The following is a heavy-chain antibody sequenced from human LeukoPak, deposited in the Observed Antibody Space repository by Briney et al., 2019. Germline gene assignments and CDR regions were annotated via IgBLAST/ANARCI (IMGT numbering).Heavy chain of an antibody. V-gene: IGHV4-4*07. Sequence: PSETLSLTCTVSGGSISTHYWTWIRQPAGKGLEWIGRIYTSGSANYNPSLKSRVTMSLDTSRNRFSLKGTSVTAADTGVYYCARAPDFSSGLLLDQWGQGSLVTVSS. CDR3: ARAPDFSSGLLLDQ. CDR2: IYTSGSA. D-gene: IGHD6-19*01. CDR1: GGSISTHY. J-gene: IGHJ4*02.